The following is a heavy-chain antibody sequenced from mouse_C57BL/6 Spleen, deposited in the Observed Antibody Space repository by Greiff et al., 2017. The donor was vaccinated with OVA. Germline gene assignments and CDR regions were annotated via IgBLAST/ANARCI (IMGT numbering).Heavy chain of an antibody. CDR1: GYSITSGYY. CDR2: ISYDGSN. D-gene: IGHD1-1*01. V-gene: IGHV3-6*01. CDR3: ARRIITTVVAPYFDY. J-gene: IGHJ2*01. Sequence: EVQLVESGPGLVKPSQSLSLTCSVTGYSITSGYYWNWIRQFPGNKLEWMGYISYDGSNNYNPSLKNRISITRDTSKNQFFLKLNSVTTEDTATYYCARRIITTVVAPYFDYWGQGTTLTVSS.